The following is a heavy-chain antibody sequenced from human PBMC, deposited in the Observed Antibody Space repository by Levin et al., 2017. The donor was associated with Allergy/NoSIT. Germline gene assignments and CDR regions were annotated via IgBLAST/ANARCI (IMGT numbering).Heavy chain of an antibody. CDR3: AKFFDASGYYYFDH. Sequence: GGSLRLSCAASGFAFGRYAMTWVRQAPGKGLEWVSAISASADHKYYADSVTVRFTVSRDNSTNTLFLQMNSLRAEDSAVYYCAKFFDASGYYYFDHWGRGTLVTVSS. D-gene: IGHD3-22*01. J-gene: IGHJ4*02. CDR1: GFAFGRYA. V-gene: IGHV3-23*01. CDR2: ISASADHK.